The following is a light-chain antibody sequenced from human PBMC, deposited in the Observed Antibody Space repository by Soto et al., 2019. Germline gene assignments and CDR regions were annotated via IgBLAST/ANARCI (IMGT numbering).Light chain of an antibody. Sequence: EIVLTQSPATLSLSPRERATLSCRASQSVSSYLAWYQQKPGQAPRLLIYDASNRATGIPARFSGSGSGTDFTLTISSLEPEDFAAYYCQQRSNWPPYTFGQGTKLEIK. CDR2: DAS. J-gene: IGKJ2*01. CDR1: QSVSSY. CDR3: QQRSNWPPYT. V-gene: IGKV3-11*01.